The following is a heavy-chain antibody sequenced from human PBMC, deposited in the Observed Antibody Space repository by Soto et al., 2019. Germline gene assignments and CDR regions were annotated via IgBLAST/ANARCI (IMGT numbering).Heavy chain of an antibody. J-gene: IGHJ6*02. CDR2: ISSSGSTI. V-gene: IGHV3-11*01. CDR3: ARETYGDYHYYYGMDV. CDR1: GFTFSDYY. Sequence: GGSLRLSCAASGFTFSDYYMSWIRQAPGKGLEWVSYISSSGSTIYYADSVKGRFTISRDNAKNSLYLQMNSLRAEDTAAYYCARETYGDYHYYYGMDVWGQGTTVTVSS. D-gene: IGHD4-17*01.